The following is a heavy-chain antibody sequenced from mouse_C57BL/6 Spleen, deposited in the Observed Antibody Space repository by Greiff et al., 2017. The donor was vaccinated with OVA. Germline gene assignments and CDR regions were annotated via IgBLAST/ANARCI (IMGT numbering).Heavy chain of an antibody. CDR2: ISSGSSTI. CDR3: ARRDYYSSNYDYYAMDY. CDR1: GFTFSDYG. Sequence: EVKLMESGGGLVKPGGSLKLSCAASGFTFSDYGMHWVRQAPEKGLEWVAYISSGSSTIYYADTVKGRSTISRDNAKNTLFLQMTSLRSEDTAMYYCARRDYYSSNYDYYAMDYWGQGTSVTVSS. J-gene: IGHJ4*01. V-gene: IGHV5-17*01. D-gene: IGHD1-1*01.